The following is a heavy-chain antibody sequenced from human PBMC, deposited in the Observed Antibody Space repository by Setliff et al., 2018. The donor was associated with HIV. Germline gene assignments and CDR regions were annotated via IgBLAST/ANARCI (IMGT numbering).Heavy chain of an antibody. Sequence: SETLSLTCTVSGGSISSYYWSWIRQPAGKGLEWIGRIYTSGSTNYNPSLKSRVTMSVDTSKKQFSLRLTSVTAADTAVYYCARRGMWSYETGGNPTATFDYWGQGVLVTVSS. D-gene: IGHD2-8*02. CDR2: IYTSGST. CDR3: ARRGMWSYETGGNPTATFDY. CDR1: GGSISSYY. V-gene: IGHV4-4*07. J-gene: IGHJ4*02.